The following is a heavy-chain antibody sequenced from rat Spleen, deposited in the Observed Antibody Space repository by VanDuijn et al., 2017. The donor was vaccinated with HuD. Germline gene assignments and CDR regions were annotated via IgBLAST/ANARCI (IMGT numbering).Heavy chain of an antibody. D-gene: IGHD4-3*01. V-gene: IGHV5-7*01. CDR1: GLTFSDYG. CDR2: ISYDGDTT. CDR3: VRQDTSGYSNWFTY. Sequence: EVQLVESGGGLVQPGRSMKVSCAASGLTFSDYGMAWVRQVPKKGLEWVAYISYDGDTTYYRDSVKGRFTVSRENAKSTLYFLIDSLRSEDTATYYCVRQDTSGYSNWFTYWGQGTLVTVSS. J-gene: IGHJ3*01.